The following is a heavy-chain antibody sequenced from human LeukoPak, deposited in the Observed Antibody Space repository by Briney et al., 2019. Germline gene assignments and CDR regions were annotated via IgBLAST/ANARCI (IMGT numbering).Heavy chain of an antibody. Sequence: PSETLSLTCTVSGGSISSYYWSWIRQPPGKGLEWIRYIYYSGSTNYNPSLKSRVTISVDTSKNQFSLKLSSVTAADTAVYYCAREKKYSIGDWFDPWGQGTLVTVSS. D-gene: IGHD6-19*01. CDR3: AREKKYSIGDWFDP. CDR2: IYYSGST. CDR1: GGSISSYY. J-gene: IGHJ5*02. V-gene: IGHV4-59*12.